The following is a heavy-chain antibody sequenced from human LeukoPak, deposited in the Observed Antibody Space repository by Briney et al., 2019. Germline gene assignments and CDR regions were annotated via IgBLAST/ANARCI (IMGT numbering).Heavy chain of an antibody. CDR2: ISGSGGST. V-gene: IGHV3-23*01. Sequence: GASLRLSCAASVFTVSSYAMSWVRQAPGKGLEWASAISGSGGSTYYADSVKGRFTISRDNSKNTLYLQMNSLRAEDTAVYYCAKRGDYYDSSGYPYYFDYWGQGTLVTVSS. D-gene: IGHD3-22*01. J-gene: IGHJ4*02. CDR3: AKRGDYYDSSGYPYYFDY. CDR1: VFTVSSYA.